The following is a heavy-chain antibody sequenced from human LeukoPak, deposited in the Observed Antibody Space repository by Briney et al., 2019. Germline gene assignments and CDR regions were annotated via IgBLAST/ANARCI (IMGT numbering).Heavy chain of an antibody. CDR1: GGSISSYY. Sequence: SETLSLTCTVSGGSISSYYWSWIRQPPGKGLEWIGYIYYSGSTNYNPSLKSRVTISVDTSKNQFSLKLSSVTAADTAVYYCASLRSRDYDFWSGYFSGTLVYWGQGTLVTVSS. CDR2: IYYSGST. CDR3: ASLRSRDYDFWSGYFSGTLVY. D-gene: IGHD3-3*01. V-gene: IGHV4-59*08. J-gene: IGHJ4*02.